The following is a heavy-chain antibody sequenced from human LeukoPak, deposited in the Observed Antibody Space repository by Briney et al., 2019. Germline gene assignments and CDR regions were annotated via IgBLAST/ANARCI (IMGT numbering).Heavy chain of an antibody. CDR2: IYYSGNT. CDR3: ARDYAFDI. CDR1: GDSISSYY. J-gene: IGHJ3*02. Sequence: PSETLSLTCTVSGDSISSYYWSWLRQPPGKGLEWIGCIYYSGNTNYNPSLKSRVTISIDTSKNQFSLKLSSVTAADTAVYYCARDYAFDIWGQGTMVTVSS. V-gene: IGHV4-59*01.